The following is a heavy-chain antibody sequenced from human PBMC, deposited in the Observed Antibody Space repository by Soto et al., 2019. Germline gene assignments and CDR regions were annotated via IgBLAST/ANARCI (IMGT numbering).Heavy chain of an antibody. Sequence: QLQLQESGPGLVKPSETLSLTCTVSGGSISSSSYYWGWIRQPPGKGLEWIGSFYYSGSTYYNPSIKSRVTTSVDTSKTQFSLQLSSVTAADTAVYYCARHGRGSRWYPEPFFAPWGQGTLVTVSS. CDR1: GGSISSSSYY. CDR2: FYYSGST. V-gene: IGHV4-39*01. CDR3: ARHGRGSRWYPEPFFAP. J-gene: IGHJ5*02. D-gene: IGHD6-13*01.